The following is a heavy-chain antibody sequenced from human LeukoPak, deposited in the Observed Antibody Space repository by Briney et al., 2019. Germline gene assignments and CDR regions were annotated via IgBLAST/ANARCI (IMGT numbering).Heavy chain of an antibody. J-gene: IGHJ4*02. D-gene: IGHD3-16*02. CDR1: GGTFSSYA. CDR3: ARADMGVWGSYRPPFDY. Sequence: ASVKVSCKASGGTFSSYAISWVRQAPGQGLEWMGGIIPIFGTANYAQKFQGRVTITADEYTSTAYMELSSLRSEDTAVYYCARADMGVWGSYRPPFDYWGQGTLVTVSS. CDR2: IIPIFGTA. V-gene: IGHV1-69*13.